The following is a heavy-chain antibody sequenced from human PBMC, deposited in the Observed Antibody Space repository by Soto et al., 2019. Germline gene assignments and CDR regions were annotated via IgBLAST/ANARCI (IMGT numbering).Heavy chain of an antibody. CDR2: IIPIFGTA. V-gene: IGHV1-69*01. J-gene: IGHJ5*02. D-gene: IGHD3-3*01. Sequence: VQLVQSGAEVKKPGSSVKVSCKASGGTFSSYAISWVRQAPGQGLEWMGGIIPIFGTANYAQKFQGRVTITADESTSTAYMELSSLRSEDTAVYYCARDPNYDFWSGYYRYNWFDPWGQGTLVTVSS. CDR1: GGTFSSYA. CDR3: ARDPNYDFWSGYYRYNWFDP.